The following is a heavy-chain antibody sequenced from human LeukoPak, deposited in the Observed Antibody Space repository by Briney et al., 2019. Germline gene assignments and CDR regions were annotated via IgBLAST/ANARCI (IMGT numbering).Heavy chain of an antibody. CDR2: INHSGGT. Sequence: SETLSLTCAVYGGSFSGYYWSWIRQPPGKGLEWIGEINHSGGTSYNPSLKSRLTTSVDTSKNQFSLKLSSVTAAYTAVYYCARGTPTVTTPRDWGQGTLVTVSS. CDR3: ARGTPTVTTPRD. J-gene: IGHJ4*02. V-gene: IGHV4-34*01. CDR1: GGSFSGYY. D-gene: IGHD4-17*01.